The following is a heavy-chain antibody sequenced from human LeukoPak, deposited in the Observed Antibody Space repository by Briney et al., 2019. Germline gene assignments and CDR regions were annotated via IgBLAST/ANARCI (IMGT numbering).Heavy chain of an antibody. V-gene: IGHV3-30*03. CDR2: ISYDGTNK. CDR3: ARVTSSGWPPYYYYYGMDV. CDR1: GFTFSNYD. D-gene: IGHD6-19*01. Sequence: GGSLRLSCAASGFTFSNYDMHWVRQAPGEGLEWVAFISYDGTNKYYADSVKGRFTFSRDNSKYTLYLQMNSLRAEDTAVYYCARVTSSGWPPYYYYYGMDVWGQGTTVTVSS. J-gene: IGHJ6*02.